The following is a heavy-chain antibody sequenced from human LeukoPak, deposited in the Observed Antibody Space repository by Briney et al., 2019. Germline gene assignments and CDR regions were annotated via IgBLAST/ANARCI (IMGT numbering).Heavy chain of an antibody. V-gene: IGHV3-21*01. J-gene: IGHJ3*02. D-gene: IGHD3-22*01. CDR2: ISSSSSYI. CDR1: GFTFSSYS. CDR3: ARDYDSSGYYPVGAFDI. Sequence: GGSLRLSCAASGFTFSSYSMNWVRQAPGKGLEWVSSISSSSSYIYYADSVKGRFTISRDNAKNSLYLQMNSLRAEDTAVYYCARDYDSSGYYPVGAFDIWGQGTMVTVSS.